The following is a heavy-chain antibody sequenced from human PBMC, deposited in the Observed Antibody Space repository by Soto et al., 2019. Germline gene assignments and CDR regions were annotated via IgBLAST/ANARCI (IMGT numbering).Heavy chain of an antibody. D-gene: IGHD3-9*01. CDR3: ARDNVFGERYYDILTGTNHYYYYYGMDV. J-gene: IGHJ6*02. Sequence: PSETLSLTCTVSGGSISSYYWSWIRQPPGKGLEWIGYIYYSGSTNYNPSLKSRVTISVDTSKNQFSLKLSSVTAADTAVYYCARDNVFGERYYDILTGTNHYYYYYGMDVWGQGTTVTVSS. CDR2: IYYSGST. V-gene: IGHV4-59*01. CDR1: GGSISSYY.